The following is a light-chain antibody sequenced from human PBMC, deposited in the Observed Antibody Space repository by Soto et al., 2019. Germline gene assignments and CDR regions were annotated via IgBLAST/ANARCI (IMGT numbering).Light chain of an antibody. CDR2: GAS. J-gene: IGKJ1*01. CDR3: QQDGSSPPSWT. CDR1: QSVSSNY. Sequence: ETVLTQSPGTLSLSPGERATLSCRASQSVSSNYLAWYQQKPGQAPRLLIYGASSRATGIPDRFSGSGSGTDFTLTISRLEPEDFAVYDWQQDGSSPPSWTFGQGTKVEIK. V-gene: IGKV3-20*01.